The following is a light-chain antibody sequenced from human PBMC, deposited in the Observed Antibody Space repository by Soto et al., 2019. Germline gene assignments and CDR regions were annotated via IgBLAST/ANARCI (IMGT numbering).Light chain of an antibody. CDR1: QSVSSY. CDR2: DAS. Sequence: EIGLSQSPATLSLSPGERATLSCRASQSVSSYLAWYQQKPGQAPRLLIYDASNRATVIPARFSGSGSGTDFTLTISSLEPEDFAVYYCQQRSNWPWTFGQGTKVDVK. V-gene: IGKV3-11*01. J-gene: IGKJ1*01. CDR3: QQRSNWPWT.